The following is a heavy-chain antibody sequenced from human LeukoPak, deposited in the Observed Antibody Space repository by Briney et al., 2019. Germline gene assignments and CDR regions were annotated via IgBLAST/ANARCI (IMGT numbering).Heavy chain of an antibody. V-gene: IGHV3-21*01. CDR1: GFTFSRYS. Sequence: GGSLRLSCVASGFTFSRYSMNWVRQAPGKGLEWVASISSTSTFIYSAGSVKGRFTISRDTAKNSLFLQMNSLRAEDTAIYYCARDYFDSSDYPQTYYYYYMDVWGKGTTVTVSS. D-gene: IGHD3-22*01. J-gene: IGHJ6*03. CDR3: ARDYFDSSDYPQTYYYYYMDV. CDR2: ISSTSTFI.